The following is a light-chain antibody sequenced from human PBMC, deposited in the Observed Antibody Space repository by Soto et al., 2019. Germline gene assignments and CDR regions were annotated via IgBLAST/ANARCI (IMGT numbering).Light chain of an antibody. V-gene: IGKV3-11*01. J-gene: IGKJ2*01. CDR3: QQRSIWYT. CDR1: QSISSY. Sequence: EIVLTQSPATLSLSPGERATLSCKASQSISSYLAWYQQKPGQAPRLLIYDASNRATGIPARFSGSGSGTDFTLTISSLDPEDFAVYYCQQRSIWYTFGQGTKLEI. CDR2: DAS.